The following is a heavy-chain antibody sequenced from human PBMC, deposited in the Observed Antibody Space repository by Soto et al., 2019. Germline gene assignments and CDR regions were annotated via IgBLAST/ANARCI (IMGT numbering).Heavy chain of an antibody. CDR1: GGSLSAYY. Sequence: QVQLQQWGAGPLKPSETLSLTCAVYGGSLSAYYWSWIRQTPGKGLEWIGEINPSGTTNYNPSLKSRVTISVDTSKNQFSLKLSSVTAADTAVYHCALAPAAHILHWGQGTLVTVSS. CDR2: INPSGTT. CDR3: ALAPAAHILH. D-gene: IGHD2-2*01. J-gene: IGHJ1*01. V-gene: IGHV4-34*01.